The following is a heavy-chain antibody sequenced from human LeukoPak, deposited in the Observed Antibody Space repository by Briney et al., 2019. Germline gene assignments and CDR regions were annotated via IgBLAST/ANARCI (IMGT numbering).Heavy chain of an antibody. CDR3: ARRFIVVVPAARNYYYYYYMDV. J-gene: IGHJ6*03. CDR2: INHSGST. CDR1: GGSFSGYY. V-gene: IGHV4-34*01. Sequence: SETLSLTCAVYGGSFSGYYWSWIRQPPGKGLEWIGEINHSGSTNYNPSLKSRVTISVDTSKNQFSLKLSSVTAADTAVYYCARRFIVVVPAARNYYYYYYMDVWGKGTTVTVSS. D-gene: IGHD2-2*01.